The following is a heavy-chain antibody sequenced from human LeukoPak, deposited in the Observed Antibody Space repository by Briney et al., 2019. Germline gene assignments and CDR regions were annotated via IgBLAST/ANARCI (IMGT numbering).Heavy chain of an antibody. J-gene: IGHJ3*01. D-gene: IGHD6-19*01. V-gene: IGHV3-21*04. CDR3: AKRCVRGWSTDAFDF. CDR2: ISPDSGYI. Sequence: KSGGSLRLSCAASGFTFSSHSLMWVRQAPGKGLEWVSSISPDSGYIYYADSVKGRFTISRDNAENSLFLQMNSLGAEDTAVYYCAKRCVRGWSTDAFDFWGQGTMVTVSS. CDR1: GFTFSSHS.